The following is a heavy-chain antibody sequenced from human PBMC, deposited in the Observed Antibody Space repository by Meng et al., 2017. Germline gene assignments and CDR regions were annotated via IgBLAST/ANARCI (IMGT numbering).Heavy chain of an antibody. V-gene: IGHV3-7*01. J-gene: IGHJ4*02. CDR3: ARVLVVVITTYYFDY. Sequence: GESLKISCAASGFTFSSYWMSWVRQAPGKGLEWVANIKQDGSKKYFVDSVKGRFTISRDNAKNSLYLQMNSLRAEDTAVYYCARVLVVVITTYYFDYWGQGTLVTVSS. CDR1: GFTFSSYW. D-gene: IGHD3-22*01. CDR2: IKQDGSKK.